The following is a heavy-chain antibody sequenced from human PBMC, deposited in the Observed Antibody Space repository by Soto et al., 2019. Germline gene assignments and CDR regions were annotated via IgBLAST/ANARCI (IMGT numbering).Heavy chain of an antibody. D-gene: IGHD3-3*01. Sequence: QVQLQQWGAGLLKPSETLSLTRAVYGGSFSGDYWSWIRQPPGKGLEWIGEINHSGSTNYNPSLKSRVTISVDTSKNQFSLKLSPVTAADTAVYYLSRGREVVIFGLRDWGQGTLVTVSS. CDR3: SRGREVVIFGLRD. V-gene: IGHV4-34*01. CDR2: INHSGST. CDR1: GGSFSGDY. J-gene: IGHJ4*02.